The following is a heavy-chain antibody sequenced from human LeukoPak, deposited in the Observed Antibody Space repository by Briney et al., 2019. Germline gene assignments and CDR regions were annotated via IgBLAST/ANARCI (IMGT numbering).Heavy chain of an antibody. CDR1: GYTFTSYY. J-gene: IGHJ6*02. CDR2: INPSGGST. V-gene: IGHV1-46*01. D-gene: IGHD3-22*01. CDR3: AKDITMIVDGYYGMDV. Sequence: ASVKVSGKASGYTFTSYYMHWVRQAPGQGLEWMGIINPSGGSTSYAQKFQGRVTMTRDTSTSTVYIELSSLRSEDTAVYYCAKDITMIVDGYYGMDVWGQGTTVTVSS.